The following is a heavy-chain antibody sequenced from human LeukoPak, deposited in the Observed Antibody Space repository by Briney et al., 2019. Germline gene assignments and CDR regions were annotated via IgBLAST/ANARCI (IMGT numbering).Heavy chain of an antibody. Sequence: GGSLRLSCSASGFTFSRYAMHWVRQAPGKGLEYVSGINDNGGRTHYGDSVKGRFSISRDNSKNILHLQMSTLRAEDTALYYCVKDVGGSYAFDYWGQGTLVTVSS. CDR2: INDNGGRT. CDR1: GFTFSRYA. J-gene: IGHJ4*02. D-gene: IGHD1-26*01. CDR3: VKDVGGSYAFDY. V-gene: IGHV3-64D*09.